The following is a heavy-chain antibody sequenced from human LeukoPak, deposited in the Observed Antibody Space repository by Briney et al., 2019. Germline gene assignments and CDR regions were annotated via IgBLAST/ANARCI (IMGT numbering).Heavy chain of an antibody. CDR1: GFTVSGNY. J-gene: IGHJ4*02. D-gene: IGHD3-10*01. V-gene: IGHV3-53*01. CDR3: ARVADYYVSGHFDY. CDR2: IYSGGNT. Sequence: SGGSLRLSCAASGFTVSGNYIIWVRQTPGKRLEWVSLIYSGGNTYYTDSVKGRFTISRDNSEDTLYLQMNSLRTEDTAVYYCARVADYYVSGHFDYWGQGTLVTVSS.